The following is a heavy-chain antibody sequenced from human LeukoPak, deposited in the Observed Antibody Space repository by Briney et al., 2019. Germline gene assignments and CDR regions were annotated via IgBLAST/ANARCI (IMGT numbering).Heavy chain of an antibody. CDR2: YYYSGST. CDR1: GGSFSGYY. J-gene: IGHJ4*02. D-gene: IGHD6-13*01. CDR3: ARDGSNGAAAGGFDY. V-gene: IGHV4-34*01. Sequence: SETLSLTCAVYGGSFSGYYWSWIRQPPGKGLEWIGTYYYSGSTYYNPSLKTRVTISLDTSKNQFSPKLSSVTAADTAVYYCARDGSNGAAAGGFDYWGQGTLVTVSS.